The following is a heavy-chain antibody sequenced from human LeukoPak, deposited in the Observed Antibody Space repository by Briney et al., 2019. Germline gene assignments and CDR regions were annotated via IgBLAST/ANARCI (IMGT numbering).Heavy chain of an antibody. V-gene: IGHV3-7*01. CDR1: YSGFTFINYR. CDR2: IRQDGSDK. Sequence: GGSESLSCGASYSGFTFINYRMQWGCQAPGKGLDSVANIRQDGSDKCYVDAVKRRLTIYRENAKNSIYLQIKSLRAEDTAVYYSARGYPPHVFDIWGKGTMVTVSS. J-gene: IGHJ3*02. CDR3: ARGYPPHVFDI. D-gene: IGHD5-18*01.